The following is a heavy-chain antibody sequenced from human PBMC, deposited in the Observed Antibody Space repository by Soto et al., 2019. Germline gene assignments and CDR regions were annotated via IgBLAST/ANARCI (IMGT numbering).Heavy chain of an antibody. CDR3: AKDRSSGSPHYGMDF. CDR2: FKWNSGDV. CDR1: GFTFGDYA. D-gene: IGHD3-10*01. V-gene: IGHV3-9*01. Sequence: PGGSLRLACAASGFTFGDYAMHWVRQVPGKGLEWVSGFKWNSGDVGYADSVKGRFTISRDNARNSLYLQMNSLRPEDTAVYYCAKDRSSGSPHYGMDFWGQGTMVTVSS. J-gene: IGHJ6*02.